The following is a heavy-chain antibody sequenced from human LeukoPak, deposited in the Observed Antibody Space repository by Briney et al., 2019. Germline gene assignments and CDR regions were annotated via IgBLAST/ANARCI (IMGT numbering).Heavy chain of an antibody. D-gene: IGHD1-26*01. CDR3: ASGGVGATKSVYYFDY. Sequence: SETLSLTCTVSGGSISSYYWSWIRQPPGKGLEWIGYIYYSGSTNYNPSLKSRVTISVDTSKNQFSLRLRSVTAADTAVYYCASGGVGATKSVYYFDYWGQGTLVTVSS. V-gene: IGHV4-59*08. CDR2: IYYSGST. CDR1: GGSISSYY. J-gene: IGHJ4*02.